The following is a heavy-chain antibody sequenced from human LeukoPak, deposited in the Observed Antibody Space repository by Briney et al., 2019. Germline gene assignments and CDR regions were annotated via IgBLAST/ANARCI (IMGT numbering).Heavy chain of an antibody. J-gene: IGHJ4*02. V-gene: IGHV3-48*04. CDR2: ISSSSATK. D-gene: IGHD3-22*01. CDR3: ARAEKGGYYDSSGYDY. CDR1: GFTFSTYS. Sequence: GSLRLSCAASGFTFSTYSMNWVRQAPGEGLEWVSYISSSSATKYYAASVQGRFTIFRDNAKKSLYLQMNSLGAEDTAVYHCARAEKGGYYDSSGYDYWGQGTLVTVSS.